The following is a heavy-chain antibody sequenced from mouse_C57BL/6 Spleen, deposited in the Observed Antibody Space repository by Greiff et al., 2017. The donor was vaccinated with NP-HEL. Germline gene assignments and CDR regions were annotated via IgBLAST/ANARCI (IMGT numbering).Heavy chain of an antibody. CDR1: GFTFSDYG. Sequence: EVKLVESGGGLVKPGGSLKLSCAASGFTFSDYGMHWVRQAPEKGLEWVAYISSGSSTIYYADPVKGRFTISRDNAKNTLFLQMTSLRSEDTAMYYCASPHYYGSSYWYFDVWGTGTTVTVSS. J-gene: IGHJ1*03. D-gene: IGHD1-1*01. CDR3: ASPHYYGSSYWYFDV. V-gene: IGHV5-17*01. CDR2: ISSGSSTI.